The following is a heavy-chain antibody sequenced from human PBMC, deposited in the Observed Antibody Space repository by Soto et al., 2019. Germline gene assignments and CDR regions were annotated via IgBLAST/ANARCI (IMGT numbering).Heavy chain of an antibody. J-gene: IGHJ1*01. CDR3: ARDPSDLWEPDQYFQY. CDR2: ISGSGSHI. Sequence: EVQLVESGGGLVKPGGSLRLSCAASGFTFSSYSMNWVRQAPGKGLEWVSSISGSGSHIYYADSVRGRFAISRDNAENSLYPQMDSLRAEDTAVYYCARDPSDLWEPDQYFQYWGQGTLVTVSS. V-gene: IGHV3-21*01. CDR1: GFTFSSYS. D-gene: IGHD1-26*01.